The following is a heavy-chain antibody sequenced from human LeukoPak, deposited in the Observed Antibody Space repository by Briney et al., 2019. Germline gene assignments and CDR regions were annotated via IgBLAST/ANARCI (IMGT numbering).Heavy chain of an antibody. CDR1: GFTFSSYG. CDR2: IRYDGSNK. CDR3: AKVNRNDSTGFDL. D-gene: IGHD3-22*01. J-gene: IGHJ2*01. V-gene: IGHV3-30*02. Sequence: GGSLRLSCAASGFTFSSYGMHWVRQAPGKGLEWVAFIRYDGSNKYYADSVKGRFTVSRDNAKNSLYLQMDSLRADDMALYYCAKVNRNDSTGFDLWGRGTLVTVSS.